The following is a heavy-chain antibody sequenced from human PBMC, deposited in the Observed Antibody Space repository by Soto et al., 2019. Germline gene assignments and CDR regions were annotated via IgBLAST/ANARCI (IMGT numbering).Heavy chain of an antibody. V-gene: IGHV3-48*02. CDR2: ISSSSSTI. CDR1: GFTFSSYS. D-gene: IGHD5-18*01. J-gene: IGHJ6*02. CDR3: ARAPLRGYSFVYYYYYGMDV. Sequence: GGSLRLSCAASGFTFSSYSMNWVRQAPGKGLEWVSYISSSSSTIYYADSVKGRFTISRDNAKNSLYLQMNSLRDEDTAVYYCARAPLRGYSFVYYYYYGMDVWGQGTTVTVSS.